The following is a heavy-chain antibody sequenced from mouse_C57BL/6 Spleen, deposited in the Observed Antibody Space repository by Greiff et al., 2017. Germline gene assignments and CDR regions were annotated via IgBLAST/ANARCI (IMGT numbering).Heavy chain of an antibody. CDR3: AREGIYYGYDRGFDY. V-gene: IGHV3-6*01. CDR2: ISYDGSN. D-gene: IGHD2-2*01. Sequence: EVKLMESGPGLVKPSQSLSLTCSVTGYSITSGYYWNWIRQFPGNKLEWMGYISYDGSNNYNPSLKNRISITRDTSKNQFFLKLNSVTTEDTATYYCAREGIYYGYDRGFDYWGQGTTLTVSS. CDR1: GYSITSGYY. J-gene: IGHJ2*01.